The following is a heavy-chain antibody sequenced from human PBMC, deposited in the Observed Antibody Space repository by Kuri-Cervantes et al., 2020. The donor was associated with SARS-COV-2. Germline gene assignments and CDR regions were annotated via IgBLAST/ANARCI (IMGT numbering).Heavy chain of an antibody. CDR2: FDPEDGET. D-gene: IGHD3-3*01. CDR3: ARSVDFWSGYYLVDVLWSDVYYMDV. V-gene: IGHV1-24*01. J-gene: IGHJ6*03. Sequence: ASVKVSCKVSGYTLTELSMHWVRQAPGKGLEWMGGFDPEDGETIYAQKFQGRVTMTEDTSTDTAYMGLSSLRSEDTAVYYCARSVDFWSGYYLVDVLWSDVYYMDVWGKGTTVTVSS. CDR1: GYTLTELS.